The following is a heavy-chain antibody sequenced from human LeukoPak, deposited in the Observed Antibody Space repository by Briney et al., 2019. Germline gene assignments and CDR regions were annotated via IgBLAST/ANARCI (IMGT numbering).Heavy chain of an antibody. J-gene: IGHJ4*02. CDR1: GFTFTNYW. Sequence: GGSLRLSCAASGFTFTNYWMHWVRQAPGKGLVWVSRTNGDESSTSYADSVKGRFTISRDNAKNSLYLQMNSLRVEDTAFYYCAKDNRRHYTSGPNPDSLHWGQGALVTVSS. CDR3: AKDNRRHYTSGPNPDSLH. CDR2: TNGDESST. D-gene: IGHD6-19*01. V-gene: IGHV3-74*01.